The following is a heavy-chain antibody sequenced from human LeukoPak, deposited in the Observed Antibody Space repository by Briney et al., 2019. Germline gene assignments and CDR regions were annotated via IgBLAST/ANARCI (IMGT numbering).Heavy chain of an antibody. Sequence: GGSLRLSCAASGFTFSSYWMSWVRQAPGKGLEWVANIKQDGGEKYYVDSVKGRFTISRDNAKSSLYLQMNSLRAEDTAVYYCARHPSGRGYCSSTSCYGGRLWVRYFQHWGQGTLVTVSS. CDR3: ARHPSGRGYCSSTSCYGGRLWVRYFQH. CDR2: IKQDGGEK. V-gene: IGHV3-7*03. CDR1: GFTFSSYW. J-gene: IGHJ1*01. D-gene: IGHD2-2*01.